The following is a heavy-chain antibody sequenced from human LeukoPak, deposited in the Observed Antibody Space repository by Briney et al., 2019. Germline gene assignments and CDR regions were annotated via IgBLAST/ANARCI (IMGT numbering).Heavy chain of an antibody. J-gene: IGHJ4*02. CDR2: ISAYNGNT. CDR3: AREAASVEIFDY. CDR1: GYTLTGYY. V-gene: IGHV1-18*04. D-gene: IGHD5-24*01. Sequence: ASVKVSCKASGYTLTGYYMNWVRQAPGQGLEWMGWISAYNGNTNYAQKFQGRVTMTTDTSTSTVYMELRSLRSDDTAVYYCAREAASVEIFDYWGQGTLVTVSS.